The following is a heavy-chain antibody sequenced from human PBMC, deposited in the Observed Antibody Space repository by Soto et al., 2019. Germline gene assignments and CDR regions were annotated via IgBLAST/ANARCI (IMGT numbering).Heavy chain of an antibody. J-gene: IGHJ5*01. CDR1: GFTFSSYD. CDR2: ISSNGGTT. CDR3: VRRVSGNYDS. V-gene: IGHV3-64*01. Sequence: EVQLSESGGGMVQPGGSLRLSCVASGFTFSSYDMHWVRQAQGKGLEYVSSISSNGGTTYYGNSVKGRFTISRDNSKNTLYLQMRSLRAEDMAVYYCVRRVSGNYDSWGQGTLVTVSS. D-gene: IGHD1-7*01.